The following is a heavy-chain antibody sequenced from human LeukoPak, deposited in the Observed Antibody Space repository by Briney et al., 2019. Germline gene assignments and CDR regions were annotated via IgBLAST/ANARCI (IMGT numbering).Heavy chain of an antibody. D-gene: IGHD6-13*01. CDR1: GGTFSSYA. V-gene: IGHV1-69*05. CDR3: ARARSSSWPIDAFDI. Sequence: GASVKVSCKAPGGTFSSYAISWVRQAPGQGLEWMGRIIPIFGTANYAQKFQGRVTITTDESTSTAYMELSSLRSEDTAVYYCARARSSSWPIDAFDIWGQGTMVTVSS. J-gene: IGHJ3*02. CDR2: IIPIFGTA.